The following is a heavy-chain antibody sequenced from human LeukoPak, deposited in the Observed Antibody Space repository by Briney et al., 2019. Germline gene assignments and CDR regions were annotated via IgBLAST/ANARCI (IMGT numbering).Heavy chain of an antibody. J-gene: IGHJ3*02. CDR1: GGSVSSGSYY. V-gene: IGHV4-61*01. CDR3: AREGAFDI. Sequence: SETLSLTCTVSGGSVSSGSYYWSWIRQPPGKGLEWIGYIYYSGSTNYNPSLTGRVTISVDTSKNQFSLKLSSVTAADTAVYYCAREGAFDIWGQGTMVTVSS. CDR2: IYYSGST.